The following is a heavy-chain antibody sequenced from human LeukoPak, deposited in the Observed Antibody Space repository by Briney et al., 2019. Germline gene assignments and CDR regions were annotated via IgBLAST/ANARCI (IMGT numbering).Heavy chain of an antibody. V-gene: IGHV3-7*01. CDR2: IKQDGSEK. J-gene: IGHJ5*02. D-gene: IGHD4-17*01. CDR3: ARDHSMDYGNWFDP. CDR1: GFTFSSSW. Sequence: GGSLRLSCAASGFTFSSSWMTWVRQAPGKGLEWVAIIKQDGSEKYYVDSVKGRFTISRDNAKNSLYLQMNSLRAEDTAVYYCARDHSMDYGNWFDPWGQGTLVTVSS.